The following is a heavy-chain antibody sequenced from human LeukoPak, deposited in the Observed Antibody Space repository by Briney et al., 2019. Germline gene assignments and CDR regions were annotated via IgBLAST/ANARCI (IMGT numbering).Heavy chain of an antibody. V-gene: IGHV4-59*01. CDR3: ARRTYYDSSGYIV. Sequence: SETLSLTCTVSGGSISSYYWSWIRQPPGKGLEWIGYTYYSGSTNYNPSLKSRVTISVDTSKNQFSLKLSSVTAADTAVYYCARRTYYDSSGYIVWGQGTLVTVSS. D-gene: IGHD3-22*01. J-gene: IGHJ4*02. CDR1: GGSISSYY. CDR2: TYYSGST.